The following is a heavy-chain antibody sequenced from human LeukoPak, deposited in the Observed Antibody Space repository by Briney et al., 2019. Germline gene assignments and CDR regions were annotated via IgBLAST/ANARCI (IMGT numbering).Heavy chain of an antibody. Sequence: PGGSLRLSCAASGFTFSSYAVTWVRQAPGKGLEWVSGITGSGDTTFYADSVKGRFTISRDNSKNMLYLQMHSLRAEDTAVYYCTSGNYGDYSWGQGTLVTVSS. CDR1: GFTFSSYA. D-gene: IGHD4-17*01. J-gene: IGHJ4*02. CDR3: TSGNYGDYS. V-gene: IGHV3-23*01. CDR2: ITGSGDTT.